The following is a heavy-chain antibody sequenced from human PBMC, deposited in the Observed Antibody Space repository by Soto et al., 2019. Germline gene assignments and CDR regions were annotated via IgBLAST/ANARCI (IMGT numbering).Heavy chain of an antibody. CDR2: IYYSGSP. Sequence: SETLSLTCTVSGGSISSSSYYWGWIRQPPGKGLEWIGYIYYSGSPYYNPSLKSRVTMSVDTSKNQFSLKLSSVTAADTAVYYCAVPAASVAGASGSYYYYGMDVWGQGTTVTVSS. J-gene: IGHJ6*02. D-gene: IGHD6-19*01. CDR3: AVPAASVAGASGSYYYYGMDV. V-gene: IGHV4-39*01. CDR1: GGSISSSSYY.